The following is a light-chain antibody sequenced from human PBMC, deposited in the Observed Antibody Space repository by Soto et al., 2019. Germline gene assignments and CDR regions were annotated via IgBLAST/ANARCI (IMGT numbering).Light chain of an antibody. V-gene: IGKV3-20*01. CDR2: DAS. CDR3: QQYGSPPYT. Sequence: EIVLTQSPGTLSLSPGERATLSCRASQSVSSNYLAWFQQKPGQAPRLLIYDASSRATGIPDRFSGSGSGTDFTLTINRLEPEDFAVYYCQQYGSPPYTFGQGTKLEIK. J-gene: IGKJ2*01. CDR1: QSVSSNY.